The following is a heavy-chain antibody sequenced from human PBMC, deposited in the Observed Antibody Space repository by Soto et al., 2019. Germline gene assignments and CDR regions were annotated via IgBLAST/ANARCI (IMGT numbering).Heavy chain of an antibody. CDR3: ALGGSRSWYNYYYEMDV. CDR1: GGTFSSYA. Sequence: SVKVSCKASGGTFSSYAISWLRQAPGQGLEWMGGIIPIFGTANYAQKFQGRVTITANASMSTAYMELSSLRSEDTAVYYCALGGSRSWYNYYYEMDVWGKGTAVTVSS. J-gene: IGHJ6*04. V-gene: IGHV1-69*13. D-gene: IGHD6-13*01. CDR2: IIPIFGTA.